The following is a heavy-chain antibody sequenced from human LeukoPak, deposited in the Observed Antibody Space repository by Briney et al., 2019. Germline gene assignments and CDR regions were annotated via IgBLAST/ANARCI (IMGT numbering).Heavy chain of an antibody. Sequence: SDTLSLTCTVSGVSIRSNTYYWAWVPQPPGKGLEWIGSISYSGSTYSNPSLKSRVTISGDTSENQFSLKMRSMTAADTAVYYCARRYDWNYAYFDYWGQGTLVAVSS. J-gene: IGHJ4*02. D-gene: IGHD1-7*01. CDR1: GVSIRSNTYY. CDR3: ARRYDWNYAYFDY. V-gene: IGHV4-39*01. CDR2: ISYSGST.